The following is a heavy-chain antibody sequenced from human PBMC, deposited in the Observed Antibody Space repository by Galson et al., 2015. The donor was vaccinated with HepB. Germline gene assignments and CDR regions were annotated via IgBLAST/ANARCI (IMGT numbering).Heavy chain of an antibody. CDR3: ARHYYGSGSYYNVNWFDP. CDR1: GFTFSSYA. V-gene: IGHV3-30*04. D-gene: IGHD3-10*01. CDR2: ISYDGSNK. J-gene: IGHJ5*02. Sequence: SLRLSCAASGFTFSSYAMHWVRQAPGKGLEWVAVISYDGSNKYYADSVKGRFTISRDNSKNTLYLQMNSLRAEDTAVYYCARHYYGSGSYYNVNWFDPWGQGTLVTVSS.